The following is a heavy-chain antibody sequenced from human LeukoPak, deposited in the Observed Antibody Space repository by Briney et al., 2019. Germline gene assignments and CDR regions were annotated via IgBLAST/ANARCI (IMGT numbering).Heavy chain of an antibody. CDR1: GYTFIDYY. D-gene: IGHD3-22*01. CDR2: ISPRSGGT. J-gene: IGHJ3*02. Sequence: ASVKVSCKASGYTFIDYYMHWVRQAPGQGPEWMGWISPRSGGTIYAQKFQGSVTMTRDTSITTYYMELSRLRFDDTAVYYCARGLNYYDTINNDSFDIWGQATMVTV. V-gene: IGHV1-2*02. CDR3: ARGLNYYDTINNDSFDI.